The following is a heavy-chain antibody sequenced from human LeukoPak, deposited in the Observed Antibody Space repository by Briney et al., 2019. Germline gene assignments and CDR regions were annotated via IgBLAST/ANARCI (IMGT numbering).Heavy chain of an antibody. CDR1: GYTFTSYG. D-gene: IGHD3-10*01. Sequence: GASVKVSCKASGYTFTSYGISWVRQAAGQGLECMGWISAYNGNTNYAQKLQGRVTMTTDTSTSTAYMELRSLRSDDTAVYYCARDLSRYGSGSYFAYWGQGTLVTVSS. CDR3: ARDLSRYGSGSYFAY. CDR2: ISAYNGNT. V-gene: IGHV1-18*01. J-gene: IGHJ4*02.